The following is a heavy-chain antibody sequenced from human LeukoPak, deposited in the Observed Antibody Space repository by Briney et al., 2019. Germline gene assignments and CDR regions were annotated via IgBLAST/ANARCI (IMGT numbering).Heavy chain of an antibody. J-gene: IGHJ6*02. V-gene: IGHV3-7*01. CDR1: GSTFSSYW. Sequence: PGGSLRLSCAASGSTFSSYWMSWVRQAPGKGLEWVANIKEDGSEKNYVDSVKGRFTISRDNAKNSLHLQMNSLRAEDTAVYYCARDLGIAVAGTTYYYGMVVWGQGTTVTVSS. CDR2: IKEDGSEK. D-gene: IGHD6-19*01. CDR3: ARDLGIAVAGTTYYYGMVV.